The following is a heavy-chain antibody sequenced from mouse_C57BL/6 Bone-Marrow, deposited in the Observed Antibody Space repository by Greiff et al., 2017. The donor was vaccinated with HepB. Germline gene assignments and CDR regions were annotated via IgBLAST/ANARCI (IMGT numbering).Heavy chain of an antibody. D-gene: IGHD2-1*01. CDR1: GYAFSSSW. J-gene: IGHJ4*01. CDR2: IYPGDGDT. V-gene: IGHV1-82*01. Sequence: QVQLQQSGPELVKPGASVKISCKASGYAFSSSWMNWVKQRPGKGLEWIGRIYPGDGDTNYNGKFKGKATLTADKSSSTAYMQLSSLTSEDSAVYFCAKNELLLYAMDYWGQGTSVTVSS. CDR3: AKNELLLYAMDY.